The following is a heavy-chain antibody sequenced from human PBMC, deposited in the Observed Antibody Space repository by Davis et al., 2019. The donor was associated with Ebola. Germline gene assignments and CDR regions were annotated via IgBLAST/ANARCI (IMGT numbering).Heavy chain of an antibody. CDR2: IWPDGTDK. Sequence: GESLKISCAASGFTFSNSWMTWVRQTPGKGLEWVAYIWPDGTDKSYVDSVRGRFTISRDNAKNSLYLQMNSLRAEDTAVYYCARGGYSYGMDVWGQGTTVTVSS. D-gene: IGHD5-18*01. CDR1: GFTFSNSW. V-gene: IGHV3-7*01. CDR3: ARGGYSYGMDV. J-gene: IGHJ6*02.